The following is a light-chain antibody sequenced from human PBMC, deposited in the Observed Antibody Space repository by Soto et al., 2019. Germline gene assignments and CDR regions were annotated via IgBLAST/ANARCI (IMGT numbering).Light chain of an antibody. CDR1: QSLGSSY. V-gene: IGKV3-20*01. CDR3: QQYNNWPLT. J-gene: IGKJ4*01. Sequence: IVLTQSTGTLSLSPGDRATLSCRASQSLGSSYLAWYQQEPGQAPRLLIYGAFNRATGIPDRFRGSGSGTDFTLTISSLQSEDFAVYYCQQYNNWPLTFGGRTKVAIK. CDR2: GAF.